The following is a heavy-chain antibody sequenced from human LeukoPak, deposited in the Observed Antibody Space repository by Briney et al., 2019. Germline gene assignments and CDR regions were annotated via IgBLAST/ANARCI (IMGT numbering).Heavy chain of an antibody. J-gene: IGHJ6*03. CDR1: GDSFSSSTYY. Sequence: SETLSLTCSVSGDSFSSSTYYWGWVRQTPGKGLEWIGRIYTSGSTNYNPSLKSRVTMSVDTSKNQFSLKLSSVTAADTAVYYCARAGGSYDILTGTYYYYYMDVRGKGTTVTISS. CDR3: ARAGGSYDILTGTYYYYYMDV. CDR2: IYTSGST. D-gene: IGHD3-9*01. V-gene: IGHV4-39*07.